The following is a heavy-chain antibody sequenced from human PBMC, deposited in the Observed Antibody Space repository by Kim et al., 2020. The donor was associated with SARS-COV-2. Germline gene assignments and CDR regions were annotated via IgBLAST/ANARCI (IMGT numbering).Heavy chain of an antibody. CDR1: GYSFTSYW. CDR3: ARHVSSGWYTGDFYWFDP. J-gene: IGHJ5*02. Sequence: GESLKISCKGSGYSFTSYWIGWVRQMPGKGLEWMGIIYPGDSDTRYSPSFQGQVTISADKSISTAYLQWSSLKASDTAMYYCARHVSSGWYTGDFYWFDPWGQGTLVTVSS. V-gene: IGHV5-51*01. D-gene: IGHD6-19*01. CDR2: IYPGDSDT.